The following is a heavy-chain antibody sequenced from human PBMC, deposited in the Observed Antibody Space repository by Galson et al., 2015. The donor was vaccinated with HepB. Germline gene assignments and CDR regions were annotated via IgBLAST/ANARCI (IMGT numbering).Heavy chain of an antibody. CDR3: AILREPGYWGQGTLVTVSPGSASAPTLFPRVSCENDFGSGSQWGLDY. D-gene: IGHD3-10*01. Sequence: SLRLSCAASGFSFSSYWMNWVRQTPGKGLEWVAKIKEDGSEKYHVDSVKGRFTISRDNAKNSLYLQMNSLRAEDTAVYYCAILREPGYWGQGTLVTVSPGSASAPTLFPRVSCENDFGSGSQWGLDYWGQGTLVTVSS. J-gene: IGHJ4*02. V-gene: IGHV3-7*03. CDR1: GFSFSSYW. CDR2: IKEDGSEK.